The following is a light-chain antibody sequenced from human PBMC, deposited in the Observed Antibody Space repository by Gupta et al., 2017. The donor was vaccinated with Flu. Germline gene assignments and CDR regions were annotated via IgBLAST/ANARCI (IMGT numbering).Light chain of an antibody. Sequence: EIVMTQSSATPSVSPGERATLSCRASQSVSNNLAWYQQKPGQPPRLLIYGASTKATGVPARFSGSGSGTEFTLTIISLQSEDFAVYYCQQYNSWPPITFGQGTRLEIK. CDR1: QSVSNN. J-gene: IGKJ5*01. CDR3: QQYNSWPPIT. CDR2: GAS. V-gene: IGKV3D-15*01.